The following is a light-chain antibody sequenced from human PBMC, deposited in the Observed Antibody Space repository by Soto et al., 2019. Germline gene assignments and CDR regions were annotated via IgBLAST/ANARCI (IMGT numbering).Light chain of an antibody. CDR3: QQTFRTPLI. CDR2: GAS. J-gene: IGKJ4*01. V-gene: IGKV1-39*01. Sequence: DRVSITCXASQSISSYLNWYQQKPGKAPKLLIYGASSLQSGVPSRFSGSGSGTDFTLTISSLQPEDFATYYCQQTFRTPLIFGGGTKVDIK. CDR1: QSISSY.